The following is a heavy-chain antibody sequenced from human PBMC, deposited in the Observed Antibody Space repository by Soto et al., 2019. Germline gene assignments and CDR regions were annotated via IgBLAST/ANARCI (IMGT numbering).Heavy chain of an antibody. CDR1: GGTFSSYA. Sequence: QVQLVQSGAEVKKPGSSVKVSCKASGGTFSSYAISWVRQAPGQGLEWMGGIIPIFGTANYAQKFQGRVIMIAEEETSTAYKELRSLRCADTAVYYYAGGVGRSRDVWGQGATITVAS. D-gene: IGHD3-10*01. CDR2: IIPIFGTA. V-gene: IGHV1-69*01. J-gene: IGHJ6*02. CDR3: AGGVGRSRDV.